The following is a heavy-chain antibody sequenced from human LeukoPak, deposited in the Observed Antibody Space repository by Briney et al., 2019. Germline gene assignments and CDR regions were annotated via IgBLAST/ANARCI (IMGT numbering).Heavy chain of an antibody. CDR1: GFTFSSYE. CDR2: ISSGGNTI. D-gene: IGHD3-3*01. CDR3: ATRFLEVDDP. V-gene: IGHV3-48*03. J-gene: IGHJ5*02. Sequence: TGGSLRLSCAASGFTFSSYEMNWVRQAPGKGLEWVSYISSGGNTIYYADSVKGRFTISRDNAKNSLYLQMNSLRADDTGIYYCATRFLEVDDPWGQGTLVTVSS.